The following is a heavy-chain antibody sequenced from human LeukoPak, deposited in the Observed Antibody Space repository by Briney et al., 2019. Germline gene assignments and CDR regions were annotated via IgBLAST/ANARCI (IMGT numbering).Heavy chain of an antibody. J-gene: IGHJ4*02. CDR1: GYSISSGYY. CDR2: IYHSGST. V-gene: IGHV4-38-2*01. CDR3: ARRDGYNGIFDY. Sequence: PSETLSLTCAVSGYSISSGYYWGWIRQPPGKGLEWIGSIYHSGSTYYNPSLKSRVTISVDTSKNQFSLKLSSVTAADTAVYYCARRDGYNGIFDYWGQGTLVTVSS. D-gene: IGHD5-24*01.